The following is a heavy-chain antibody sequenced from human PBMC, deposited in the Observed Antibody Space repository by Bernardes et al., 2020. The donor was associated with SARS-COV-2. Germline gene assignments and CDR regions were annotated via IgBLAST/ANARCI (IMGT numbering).Heavy chain of an antibody. D-gene: IGHD2-2*01. J-gene: IGHJ6*02. CDR1: GFTFSTFA. V-gene: IGHV3-23*01. CDR3: AKDRSRSPSSYGMDV. Sequence: GSLRLSCTASGFTFSTFAMNWVRQAPGKGLEWVSSISGSSGNTYHTDSVKGRFTISRDNSKNTVYLQMDSLRAEDTAVYYCAKDRSRSPSSYGMDVWGQETTVTVSS. CDR2: ISGSSGNT.